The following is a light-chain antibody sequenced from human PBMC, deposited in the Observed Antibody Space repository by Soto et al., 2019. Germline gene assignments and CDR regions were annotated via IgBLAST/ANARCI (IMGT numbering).Light chain of an antibody. V-gene: IGKV3-20*01. CDR3: QQYDKSPPIS. CDR1: QSVSGIS. J-gene: IGKJ5*01. CDR2: DAS. Sequence: ETVLTQSPGTLSLSPGERATLSCRASQSVSGISLAWFQHKPGQAPRLLIYDASSRATGIPDRFSGGGSGTDFTLTISRLEPEDFAVYYCQQYDKSPPISFGQGTRLEIK.